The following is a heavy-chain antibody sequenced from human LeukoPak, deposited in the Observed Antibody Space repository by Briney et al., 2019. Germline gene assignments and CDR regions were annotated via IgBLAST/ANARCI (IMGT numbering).Heavy chain of an antibody. J-gene: IGHJ4*02. D-gene: IGHD5-18*01. CDR1: GGSISSSNYY. CDR2: IHSSGNT. V-gene: IGHV4-39*01. Sequence: PSETLSLTCTVSGGSISSSNYYWGWIRQSPGKGLEWFGSIHSSGNTYNNPALKSRVTMSVDTSNNQFSLRLSSVTAADTAVYYCARNPSRVDTAMVMGYWGQGTLVTVSS. CDR3: ARNPSRVDTAMVMGY.